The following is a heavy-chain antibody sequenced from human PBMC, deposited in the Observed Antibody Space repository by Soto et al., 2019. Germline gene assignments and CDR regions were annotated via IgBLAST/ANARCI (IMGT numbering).Heavy chain of an antibody. V-gene: IGHV3-30-3*01. J-gene: IGHJ4*02. CDR1: GFTFSSYA. CDR3: ARSGPTVTTLDY. D-gene: IGHD4-4*01. CDR2: ISYDGSNK. Sequence: GGSLRLSCAASGFTFSSYAMHWVRQAPGKGLEWVAVISYDGSNKYYADSVKGRFTISRDNSKNTLYLQMNSLRAEDTAVYYCARSGPTVTTLDYWGQGTLVTVSS.